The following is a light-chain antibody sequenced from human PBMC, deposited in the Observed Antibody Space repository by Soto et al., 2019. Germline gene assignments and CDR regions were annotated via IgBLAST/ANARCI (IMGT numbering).Light chain of an antibody. CDR1: SSDVGGYNF. CDR2: DVS. V-gene: IGLV2-14*01. CDR3: SSYTSRTILVV. J-gene: IGLJ2*01. Sequence: QSALTQPASVSGSPGQSITISCTGTSSDVGGYNFVSWYQQFPGKAPKLIIFDVSHRPSGVSNRFSGSKSGNTASLTISGLQAEDGAEYYCSSYTSRTILVVFGGGTKVTVL.